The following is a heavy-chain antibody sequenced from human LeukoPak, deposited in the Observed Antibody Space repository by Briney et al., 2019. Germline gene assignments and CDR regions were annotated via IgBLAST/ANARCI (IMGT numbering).Heavy chain of an antibody. J-gene: IGHJ4*02. D-gene: IGHD3-10*01. V-gene: IGHV1-2*02. Sequence: GASVKVSCKASGYTFTSYHMHWVRQAPGQGLEWMGWINPNSGGTNYAQHFQGRVTMSRDTSISTAYMDLSRLRSDDTAVYYCARAVGYGSGTYRQYFFDYWGQGTLVTVSS. CDR1: GYTFTSYH. CDR2: INPNSGGT. CDR3: ARAVGYGSGTYRQYFFDY.